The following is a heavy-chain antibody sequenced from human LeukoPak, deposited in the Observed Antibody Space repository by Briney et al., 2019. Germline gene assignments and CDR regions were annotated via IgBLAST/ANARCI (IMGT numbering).Heavy chain of an antibody. Sequence: SETLSLTCAVYGGSFSGYYWSWIRQPAGKGLEWIGRIYTSGSTNYNPSLNSRVTISVDTSKNQYSLKLSSVTAADTAVYYCARGDTYYYGSGSNNWFDPWGQGTLVTVSS. V-gene: IGHV4-59*10. J-gene: IGHJ5*02. CDR3: ARGDTYYYGSGSNNWFDP. D-gene: IGHD3-10*01. CDR2: IYTSGST. CDR1: GGSFSGYY.